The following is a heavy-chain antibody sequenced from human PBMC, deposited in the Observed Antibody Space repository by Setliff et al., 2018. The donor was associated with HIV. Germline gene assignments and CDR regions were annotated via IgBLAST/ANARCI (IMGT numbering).Heavy chain of an antibody. CDR3: ARMVPEAVPGHKFYAMDV. CDR1: GFPLSTKGMC. Sequence: SGPTLANPTQTLTVTCTFSGFPLSTKGMCVSWIRQPPGRALEWLAPMDWDDDHFYKTSLRTRLTLSKGTSKNQDVLTLTNMGAADTGPYYCARMVPEAVPGHKFYAMDVLGQGTTVTVSS. J-gene: IGHJ6*02. CDR2: MDWDDDH. V-gene: IGHV2-70*17. D-gene: IGHD6-13*01.